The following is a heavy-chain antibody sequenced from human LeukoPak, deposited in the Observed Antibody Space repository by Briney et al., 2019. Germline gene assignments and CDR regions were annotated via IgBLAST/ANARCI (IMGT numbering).Heavy chain of an antibody. J-gene: IGHJ6*02. CDR3: AKDKGGSYLYGMDV. CDR1: GFTFDDYA. D-gene: IGHD1-26*01. CDR2: ISWNSGSI. Sequence: GGSLRLSWGASGFTFDDYAMHWVRQAPGKGLEWGSGISWNSGSIGYADSVKGRFTISRDNAKNSLYLQMNSLRAEDTPLYYCAKDKGGSYLYGMDVWGQGTTVTVSS. V-gene: IGHV3-9*01.